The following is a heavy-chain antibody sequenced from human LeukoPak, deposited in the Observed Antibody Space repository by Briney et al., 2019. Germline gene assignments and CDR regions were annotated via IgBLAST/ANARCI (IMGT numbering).Heavy chain of an antibody. CDR2: INSDGSST. CDR1: GFTFSSYW. D-gene: IGHD3-22*01. J-gene: IGHJ4*02. CDR3: ARALTQPNYYDSSGHDY. Sequence: GGSLRLSCAASGFTFSSYWMHWVRQAPGKELVWLSRINSDGSSTSYADSVKGRFTISRDNAKNTLYLQMNSLRAEDTAVYYCARALTQPNYYDSSGHDYWGQGTLVTVSS. V-gene: IGHV3-74*01.